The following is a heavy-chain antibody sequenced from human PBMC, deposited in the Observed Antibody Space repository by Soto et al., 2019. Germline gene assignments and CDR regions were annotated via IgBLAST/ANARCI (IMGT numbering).Heavy chain of an antibody. CDR3: VTGDRLVR. CDR2: INPKTGDT. D-gene: IGHD6-6*01. Sequence: ASVKVSCKTSGYTFTGYYLNWVRQAPGRGLEWVGWINPKTGDTNNAQKFQGRVTMTKDTSISTGYMELSGLKSDDTAVYYCVTGDRLVRWGQGTRVTVSS. CDR1: GYTFTGYY. J-gene: IGHJ4*02. V-gene: IGHV1-2*02.